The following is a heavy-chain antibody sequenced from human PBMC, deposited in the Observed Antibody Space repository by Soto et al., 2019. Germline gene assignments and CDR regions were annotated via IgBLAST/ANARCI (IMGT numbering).Heavy chain of an antibody. J-gene: IGHJ5*02. CDR3: VRRRYQLPSSVLWLDP. CDR2: INHVGGT. V-gene: IGHV4-34*01. D-gene: IGHD3-16*02. CDR1: GGFLSESY. Sequence: SETLSLTCAVYGGFLSESYWTWIRQPPGKGLEWIGEINHVGGTNYNPSLKSRVTMSVDTSQNQFSLRLISVTAADTAMYFCVRRRYQLPSSVLWLDPWGQGTPVTVSS.